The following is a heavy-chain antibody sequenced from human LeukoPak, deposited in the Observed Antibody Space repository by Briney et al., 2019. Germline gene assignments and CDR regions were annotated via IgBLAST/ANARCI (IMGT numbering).Heavy chain of an antibody. CDR3: ARGRELRYFDWLGYLFDF. D-gene: IGHD3-9*01. CDR1: GYTFTGYY. J-gene: IGHJ4*02. CDR2: TNPNSGDT. Sequence: GASVKVSCKASGYTFTGYYMHWVRQAPGQGLEWMGWTNPNSGDTNYAQKFQGWVTMTRDTSISTAYMELSRLSSDDTAVYYCARGRELRYFDWLGYLFDFWGQGTLVTVSS. V-gene: IGHV1-2*04.